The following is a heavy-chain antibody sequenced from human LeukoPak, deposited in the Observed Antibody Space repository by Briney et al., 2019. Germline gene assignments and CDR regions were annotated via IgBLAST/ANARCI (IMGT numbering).Heavy chain of an antibody. J-gene: IGHJ4*02. CDR2: ISYDGSNK. D-gene: IGHD6-19*01. CDR1: GFTFSSYG. CDR3: AKAYGIAVAGTGY. Sequence: PGRSLRLSCAASGFTFSSYGMHWVRQAPGKGLEWVAVISYDGSNKYYADSVKGRFTISRDNSKNTLYLQMNSLRAEDTAVYYCAKAYGIAVAGTGYWGQGTLVTVSS. V-gene: IGHV3-30*18.